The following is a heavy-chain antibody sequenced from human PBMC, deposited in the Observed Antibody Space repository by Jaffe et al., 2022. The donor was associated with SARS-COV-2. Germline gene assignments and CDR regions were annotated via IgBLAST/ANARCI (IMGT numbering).Heavy chain of an antibody. D-gene: IGHD3-22*01. CDR1: GGSFSSDYYY. Sequence: QVQLQESGPGLVKPSQTLSLTCNVSGGSFSSDYYYWSWIRQPAGKGLEWIGRVYTSGSTNYNPSLKSRVTISIDTSKNQFSLKLTSVTAADTALYYCAREGQLADSSGYPLFDYWGQGILVTVSS. V-gene: IGHV4-61*02. CDR3: AREGQLADSSGYPLFDY. CDR2: VYTSGST. J-gene: IGHJ4*02.